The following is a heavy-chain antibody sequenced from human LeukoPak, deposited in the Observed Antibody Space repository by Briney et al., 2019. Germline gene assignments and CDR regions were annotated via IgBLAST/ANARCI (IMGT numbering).Heavy chain of an antibody. CDR1: GGTFSSYA. Sequence: SVKVSCKASGGTFSSYAISWVRQAPGQGLEWMGGIIPIFGTANYAQKFQGRVTITTDESTSTAYMELSSLRSEDTAVYYCARVTHDSSGSYYWFDPWGQGTLVTVSS. CDR2: IIPIFGTA. V-gene: IGHV1-69*05. CDR3: ARVTHDSSGSYYWFDP. J-gene: IGHJ5*02. D-gene: IGHD3-22*01.